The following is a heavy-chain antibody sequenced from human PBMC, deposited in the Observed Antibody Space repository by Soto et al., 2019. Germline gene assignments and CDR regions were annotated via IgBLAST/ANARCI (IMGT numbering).Heavy chain of an antibody. CDR2: INPNSGGT. J-gene: IGHJ4*02. V-gene: IGHV1-2*04. CDR3: ATHYCSSTSCYPSAQPFDY. CDR1: GYTFTGYY. Sequence: GASVKVSCKASGYTFTGYYMHWVRQAPGQGLEWMGWINPNSGGTNYAQKFQGWVTMTRDTSISTAYMELSRLRSDDTAVYYCATHYCSSTSCYPSAQPFDYWGQGTLVTVSS. D-gene: IGHD2-2*01.